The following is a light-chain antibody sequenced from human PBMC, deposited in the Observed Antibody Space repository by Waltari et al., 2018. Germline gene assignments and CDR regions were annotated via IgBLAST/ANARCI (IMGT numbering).Light chain of an antibody. CDR2: DAS. Sequence: EIVLTQSPATLSLSPGERATLSCRASQSVSSYLAWYQQKPGPAPRLLIYDASNRATGIPARFSGSGSGTDFTLTISSLEPEDFAVYYCQQRSNWSYTFGQGTKLEIK. J-gene: IGKJ2*01. CDR1: QSVSSY. V-gene: IGKV3-11*01. CDR3: QQRSNWSYT.